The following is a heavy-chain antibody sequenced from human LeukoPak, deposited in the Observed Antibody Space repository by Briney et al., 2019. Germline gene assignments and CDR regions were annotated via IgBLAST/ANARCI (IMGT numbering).Heavy chain of an antibody. J-gene: IGHJ4*02. D-gene: IGHD5-12*01. V-gene: IGHV3-48*03. CDR1: GFTFSSYE. Sequence: GGSLRLSCAASGFTFSSYEMNWVRQAPGKGLQWVSYISSSGSTIYYADSVKGRFTISRDNAKNSLYLQMNSLRAEVTAVYYCARDAGLYGGYAQNPDFDYWGQGTLVTVSS. CDR2: ISSSGSTI. CDR3: ARDAGLYGGYAQNPDFDY.